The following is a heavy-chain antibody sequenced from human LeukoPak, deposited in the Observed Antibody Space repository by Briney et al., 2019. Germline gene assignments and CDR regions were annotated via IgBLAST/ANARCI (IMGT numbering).Heavy chain of an antibody. V-gene: IGHV3-23*01. CDR1: GFTFSTYA. CDR3: AKLSSNYYGSADY. J-gene: IGHJ4*02. Sequence: GGSLRLSCAASGFTFSTYAMSWVRQAPGKGLEGVSVISGSGAGTYYADSVKGRFTTSRDNSKTTLYLQMNSLRAEDTAVYYCAKLSSNYYGSADYWGQGTLVTVSS. CDR2: ISGSGAGT. D-gene: IGHD3-10*01.